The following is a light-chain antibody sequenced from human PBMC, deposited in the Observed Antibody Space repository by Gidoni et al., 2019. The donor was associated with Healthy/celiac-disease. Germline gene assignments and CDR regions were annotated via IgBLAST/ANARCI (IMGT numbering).Light chain of an antibody. V-gene: IGKV3-11*01. Sequence: EIFFTPSPAPLSFSPGERATLSCRASQSVSSYLAWYQQKPGQAPRLLIYDASNRATGIPARFSGSGSGTDFTLTISSLEPEDFAVYYCQKRSNWLTFGGGTKVEIK. CDR1: QSVSSY. CDR2: DAS. CDR3: QKRSNWLT. J-gene: IGKJ4*01.